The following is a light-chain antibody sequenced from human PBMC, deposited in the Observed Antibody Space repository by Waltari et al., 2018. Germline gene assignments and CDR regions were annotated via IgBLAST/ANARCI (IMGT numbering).Light chain of an antibody. CDR2: DAS. V-gene: IGKV3-11*01. CDR3: QERSNWPGGA. CDR1: QSVRTY. J-gene: IGKJ4*01. Sequence: EIVLTQSPATLSLSPGERATLSCRASQSVRTYLAWYQHRPGQAPRLLIYDASHRATDVPARFSGSGSGTDFTLTISSLQPEDFAVYYCQERSNWPGGAFGGGTKVEIK.